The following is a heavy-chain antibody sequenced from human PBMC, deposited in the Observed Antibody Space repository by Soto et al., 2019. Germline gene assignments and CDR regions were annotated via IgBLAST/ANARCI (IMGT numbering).Heavy chain of an antibody. CDR3: ARDLLCFGDFNDY. Sequence: EVQLLESGGGLVQPGGSLRLSCAASGFTFSSYAMRWVRQAPGKGLEWVSAISGSGGSTYYADSVKGRFTISRDNSKNTLYLQMNSLRAEDTAVYYCARDLLCFGDFNDYWGQGTLVTVSS. D-gene: IGHD3-10*01. J-gene: IGHJ4*02. V-gene: IGHV3-23*01. CDR2: ISGSGGST. CDR1: GFTFSSYA.